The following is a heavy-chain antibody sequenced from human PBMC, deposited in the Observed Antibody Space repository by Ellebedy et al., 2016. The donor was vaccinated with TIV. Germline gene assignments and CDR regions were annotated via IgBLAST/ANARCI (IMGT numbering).Heavy chain of an antibody. CDR1: GYTFISYG. Sequence: ASVKVSCKASGYTFISYGISWVRQAPGQGLEWMGWISVYNGNTNYAQKLQGRVTMTTDTSTITSYMELRSLRSDDTAVYSCARDANGYSSAYSLGWFDPWGQGTLVTVSS. CDR3: ARDANGYSSAYSLGWFDP. D-gene: IGHD6-19*01. J-gene: IGHJ5*02. V-gene: IGHV1-18*01. CDR2: ISVYNGNT.